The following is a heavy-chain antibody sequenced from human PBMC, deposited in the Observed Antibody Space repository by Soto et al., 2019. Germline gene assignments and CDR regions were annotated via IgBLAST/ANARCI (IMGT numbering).Heavy chain of an antibody. CDR1: GYTFTSYG. D-gene: IGHD2-2*01. V-gene: IGHV1-18*01. J-gene: IGHJ5*02. Sequence: ASVKVSCKASGYTFTSYGINLVRQAPGQALEWMGWVSTYNGNTNYEQKLQGRVTMTTDTSTSTAYMELRSLRSDDTAVYFCARSAVPAAEFAPWGQGTLVTVSS. CDR2: VSTYNGNT. CDR3: ARSAVPAAEFAP.